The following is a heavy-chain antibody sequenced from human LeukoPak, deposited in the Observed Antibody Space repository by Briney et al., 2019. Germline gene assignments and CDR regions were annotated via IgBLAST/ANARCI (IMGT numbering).Heavy chain of an antibody. Sequence: GGSLRLSCAASGFTFSGYDMHWVRQAPGKGLEWVALIRSDGSDKYYADSVKGRLTISRDNSKNTVFLQMNSLRAEDTAVYYCARDSRRILPSDWGQGTLVTVSS. D-gene: IGHD2-15*01. CDR2: IRSDGSDK. CDR3: ARDSRRILPSD. V-gene: IGHV3-30*02. J-gene: IGHJ4*02. CDR1: GFTFSGYD.